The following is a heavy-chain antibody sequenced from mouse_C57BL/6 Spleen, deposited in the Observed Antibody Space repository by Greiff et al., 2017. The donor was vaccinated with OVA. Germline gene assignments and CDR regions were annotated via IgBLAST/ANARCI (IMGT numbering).Heavy chain of an antibody. CDR1: GYSFTGYY. V-gene: IGHV1-42*01. Sequence: VQLQQSGPELVKPGASVKISCKASGYSFTGYYMNWVKQSPEKSLEWIGEINPSTGGTTYNQKFKAKATLTVDKSSSTAYMQLKSLTSEDSAVYYCARGDYGAGGYFDYWGQGTTLTVSS. CDR2: INPSTGGT. CDR3: ARGDYGAGGYFDY. D-gene: IGHD1-2*01. J-gene: IGHJ2*01.